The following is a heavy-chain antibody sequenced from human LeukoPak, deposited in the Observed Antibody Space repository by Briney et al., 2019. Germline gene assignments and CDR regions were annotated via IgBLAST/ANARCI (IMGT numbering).Heavy chain of an antibody. CDR1: GFTFDDYA. D-gene: IGHD2-21*02. CDR2: ISWNSGSI. CDR3: AKDIIKYCGGDCYPDY. J-gene: IGHJ4*02. V-gene: IGHV3-9*01. Sequence: GGSLRLSCAASGFTFDDYAMHWVRQAPGKGLEWVSGISWNSGSIGYADSVKGRFTISRDNAKNSLYLQMNSLRAEDTALYYCAKDIIKYCGGDCYPDYWGQGTLATVSS.